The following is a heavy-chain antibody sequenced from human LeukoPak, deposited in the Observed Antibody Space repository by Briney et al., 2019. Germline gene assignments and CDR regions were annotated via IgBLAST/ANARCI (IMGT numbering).Heavy chain of an antibody. CDR1: GGSISSYY. D-gene: IGHD4-17*01. CDR2: IYYGGST. V-gene: IGHV4-59*04. J-gene: IGHJ5*02. CDR3: ARHGDPNFFDP. Sequence: PSETLSLTCTVSGGSISSYYWSWIRQPPGKGLEWIGSIYYGGSTYYNPSLKSRVTMSVDTSKNQYSLKLSSVPAADTAVYYCARHGDPNFFDPWGQGTLVTVSS.